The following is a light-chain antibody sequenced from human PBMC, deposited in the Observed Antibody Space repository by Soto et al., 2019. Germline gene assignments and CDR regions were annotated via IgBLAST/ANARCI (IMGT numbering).Light chain of an antibody. CDR2: DAS. CDR1: ESIDNW. Sequence: DIQMTQSPSTLSASVVDTVTITCRASESIDNWLAWYQQKPGKAPKLLIYDASTRATGIPARFSGSGSGTEFTLSISSLQSEDFAVYYCHQYNNWPPITFGQGTRLKIK. V-gene: IGKV1-5*01. CDR3: HQYNNWPPIT. J-gene: IGKJ5*01.